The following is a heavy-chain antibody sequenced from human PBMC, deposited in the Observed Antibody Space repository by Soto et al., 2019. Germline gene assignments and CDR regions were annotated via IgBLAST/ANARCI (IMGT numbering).Heavy chain of an antibody. D-gene: IGHD6-13*01. V-gene: IGHV1-8*01. CDR1: GYTFTSYD. CDR3: ARGRLQQQLVIYYYGMDV. J-gene: IGHJ6*02. CDR2: MNPNSGNT. Sequence: EASVKVSCKASGYTFTSYDINWVRQATGQGLEWMGWMNPNSGNTGYAQKFQGRVTMTRNTSISTAYMELSSLRSEDTAVYYCARGRLQQQLVIYYYGMDVWGQGTTVTV.